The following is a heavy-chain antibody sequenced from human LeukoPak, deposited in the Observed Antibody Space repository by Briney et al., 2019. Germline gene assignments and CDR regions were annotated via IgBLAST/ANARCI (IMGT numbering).Heavy chain of an antibody. CDR1: GGTFSSYA. J-gene: IGHJ4*02. V-gene: IGHV1-69*05. CDR2: IIPIFGTA. D-gene: IGHD3-3*01. CDR3: ARERGYDFWSGYSGGYFDY. Sequence: SVKVCCKASGGTFSSYAISWVRQAPGQGLEWMGGIIPIFGTANYAQKFQGRVTITTDESTSTAYMELSSLRSEDTAVYYCARERGYDFWSGYSGGYFDYWGQGTLVTVSS.